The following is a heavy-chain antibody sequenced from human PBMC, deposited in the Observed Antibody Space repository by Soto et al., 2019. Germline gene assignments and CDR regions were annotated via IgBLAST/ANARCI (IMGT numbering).Heavy chain of an antibody. D-gene: IGHD6-13*01. CDR2: ISSNGGST. V-gene: IGHV3-64*01. J-gene: IGHJ1*01. CDR1: GFTFSSYA. Sequence: GGSLSLSCAASGFTFSSYAMHWVRQAPGKGLEYVSAISSNGGSTYYANSVKGRFTISRDNSKNTLYLQMGSLRAEDMAVYYCARVSSSSWYGYFQHWGQGTLVTVSS. CDR3: ARVSSSSWYGYFQH.